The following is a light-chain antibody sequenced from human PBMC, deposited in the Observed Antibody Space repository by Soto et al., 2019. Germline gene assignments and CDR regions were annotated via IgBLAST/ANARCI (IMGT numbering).Light chain of an antibody. Sequence: NFMLTQPHSVSESPGKTVTISCTRSSGSIASNYVQWYQQRPGSSPTTVIYEDNRRPSGVPDHFSGSIDSSSNSASLTISGLKTEDEADYYCQSYDSSNQVFGGGTKVTVL. V-gene: IGLV6-57*01. J-gene: IGLJ2*01. CDR2: EDN. CDR3: QSYDSSNQV. CDR1: SGSIASNY.